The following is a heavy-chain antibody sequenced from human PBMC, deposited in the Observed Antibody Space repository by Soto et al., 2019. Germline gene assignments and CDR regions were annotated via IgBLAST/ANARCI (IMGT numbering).Heavy chain of an antibody. CDR2: IIPIFGTA. Sequence: WASVKVSCKASGGTFSSYAISWVRQAPGQGLEWMGGIIPIFGTANYAQKFQGRVTITADESTSTAYMELSSLRSEDTAVYYCARGGSMQQLVPWFDPWGQGTLVTVSS. J-gene: IGHJ5*02. D-gene: IGHD6-13*01. CDR1: GGTFSSYA. CDR3: ARGGSMQQLVPWFDP. V-gene: IGHV1-69*13.